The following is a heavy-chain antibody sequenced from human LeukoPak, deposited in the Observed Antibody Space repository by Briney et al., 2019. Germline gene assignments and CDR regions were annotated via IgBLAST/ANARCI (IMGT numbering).Heavy chain of an antibody. CDR2: TSSDGSIT. CDR3: ARDGLATTDY. J-gene: IGHJ4*02. Sequence: PGGSLRLSCAASGFSFSSYGMHWVRQAPGKGLEWVAGTSSDGSITYYADSVKGRFTISRDNAKNSLYLQMNSLRAEDTAVYYCARDGLATTDYWGQGTLVTVSS. V-gene: IGHV3-30*03. D-gene: IGHD3/OR15-3a*01. CDR1: GFSFSSYG.